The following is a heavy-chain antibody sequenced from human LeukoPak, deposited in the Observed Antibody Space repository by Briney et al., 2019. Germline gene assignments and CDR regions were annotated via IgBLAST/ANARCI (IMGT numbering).Heavy chain of an antibody. J-gene: IGHJ5*02. V-gene: IGHV4-59*01. CDR3: ARGGNYWPQWWFDP. CDR1: GGSISTYY. Sequence: PSETLSLTCTVSGGSISTYYWSWIRQPPGKGLEWIGYIYYTGSTSYNPSLKSRVTMSLDASKNQFSLELDSVTPADTAVYYCARGGNYWPQWWFDPWGRGTLVSVSS. CDR2: IYYTGST. D-gene: IGHD1-26*01.